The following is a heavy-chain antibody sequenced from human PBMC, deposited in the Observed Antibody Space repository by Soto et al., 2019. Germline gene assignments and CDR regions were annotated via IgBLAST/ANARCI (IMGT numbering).Heavy chain of an antibody. CDR3: ARSTTGTTDYYYYYYMDV. V-gene: IGHV1-69*02. D-gene: IGHD1-1*01. J-gene: IGHJ6*03. Sequence: QVQLVQSGAEVKKPGSSVKVSCKASGGTFSSYTISWVRQAPGQGLEWMGRIIPILGIANYAQKFQGRVTISANKSTSTAYIEPSSLRTEDTAVYYCARSTTGTTDYYYYYYMDVWGKGPTVTVSS. CDR2: IIPILGIA. CDR1: GGTFSSYT.